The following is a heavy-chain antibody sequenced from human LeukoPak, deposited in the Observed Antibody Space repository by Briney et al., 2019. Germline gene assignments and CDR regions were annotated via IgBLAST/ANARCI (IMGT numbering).Heavy chain of an antibody. Sequence: TGGSLRLSCAASGFTFRSYTMAWVRQAPGKGLEWVSVIYSGGSTYYADSVKGRFTISRDNSKNTLYLQMNSLRAEDTAVYYCARVDDNPPMVRGVAGAFDIWGQGTMVTVSS. J-gene: IGHJ3*02. V-gene: IGHV3-66*01. D-gene: IGHD3-10*01. CDR3: ARVDDNPPMVRGVAGAFDI. CDR1: GFTFRSYT. CDR2: IYSGGST.